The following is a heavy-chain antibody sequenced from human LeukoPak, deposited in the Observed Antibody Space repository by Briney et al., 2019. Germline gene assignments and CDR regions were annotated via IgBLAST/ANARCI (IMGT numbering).Heavy chain of an antibody. CDR1: GFTVSSNY. J-gene: IGHJ6*02. CDR3: ARDGLAVAGTVYYYGMDV. V-gene: IGHV3-66*01. D-gene: IGHD6-19*01. CDR2: IYSGGST. Sequence: GGSLRLSCAAPGFTVSSNYMSWVRQAPGKGLEWVSVIYSGGSTYYADSVKGRFTISRDNSKNTLYLQMNSLRAEDTAVYYCARDGLAVAGTVYYYGMDVWGQGTTVTVSS.